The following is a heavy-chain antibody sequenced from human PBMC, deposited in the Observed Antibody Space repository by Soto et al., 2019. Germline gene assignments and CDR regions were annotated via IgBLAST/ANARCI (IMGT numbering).Heavy chain of an antibody. D-gene: IGHD2-2*03. CDR1: GFTFSSYA. CDR3: AKDMDIVVVPAAAQVDY. J-gene: IGHJ4*02. CDR2: ISGSGGST. Sequence: EVQLLESGGGLVQPGGSLRLSCAASGFTFSSYAMSWVRQAPGKGLEWVSAISGSGGSTYYADSVKGRFTISRDNSKNTLYLQMNSLRAEDTAVYYCAKDMDIVVVPAAAQVDYWGQGTLVTVSS. V-gene: IGHV3-23*01.